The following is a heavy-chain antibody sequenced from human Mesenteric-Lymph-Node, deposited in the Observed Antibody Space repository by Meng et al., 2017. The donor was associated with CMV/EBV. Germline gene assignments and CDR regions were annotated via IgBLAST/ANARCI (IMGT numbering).Heavy chain of an antibody. CDR1: GFTFANYE. CDR2: IRYDGGKD. D-gene: IGHD3-3*01. CDR3: GRDPHDFWSGKNWCDS. V-gene: IGHV3-30*02. Sequence: GESLKISCTASGFTFANYEMNWVRQAPGKGLEWVTFIRYDGGKDYYAESVKGRFTISRDNSMNRLYLQMNSLRPEDTAVYYCGRDPHDFWSGKNWCDSWGQGTLVTVSS. J-gene: IGHJ5*01.